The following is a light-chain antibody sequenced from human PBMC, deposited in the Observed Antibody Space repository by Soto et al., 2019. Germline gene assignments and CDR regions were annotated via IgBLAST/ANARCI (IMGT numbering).Light chain of an antibody. CDR2: DLS. J-gene: IGLJ1*01. Sequence: QSALTQPASVSGSPGQSITISCFGTSRDIGGYNYVSWFQQHPGKAPKLIIYDLSNRPSGVSNRFSGSKSGNTASLTISGLQAEDEADYYCTSYTSSSTYVFVTGTKLTVL. CDR3: TSYTSSSTYV. V-gene: IGLV2-14*03. CDR1: SRDIGGYNY.